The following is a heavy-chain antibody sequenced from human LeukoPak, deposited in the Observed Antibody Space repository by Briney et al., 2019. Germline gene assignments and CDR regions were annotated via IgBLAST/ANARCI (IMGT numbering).Heavy chain of an antibody. CDR3: ARHSIAGQHNWLDP. CDR2: VSYSGNT. V-gene: IGHV4-59*01. Sequence: SENLSLTCTVSGGSIGSYSWSWIRQPPGRGLEWIAYVSYSGNTDYKPSLKGRVAISADTSKNQFSLKLTSVTAADTAMYFCARHSIAGQHNWLDPWGQGTLVTVSP. D-gene: IGHD1-14*01. CDR1: GGSIGSYS. J-gene: IGHJ5*02.